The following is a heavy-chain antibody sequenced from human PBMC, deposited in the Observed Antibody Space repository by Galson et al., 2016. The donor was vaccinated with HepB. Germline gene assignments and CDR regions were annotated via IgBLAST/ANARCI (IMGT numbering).Heavy chain of an antibody. V-gene: IGHV3-74*01. D-gene: IGHD1-14*01. CDR3: ARENHYVLDV. J-gene: IGHJ6*02. CDR2: LTTDGII. Sequence: QVPGKGLVWVSRLTTDGIIGYADSVMGRFTISRDNAKNTLYLHMDSLRAEDTAVYYCARENHYVLDVWGQGTTVTVSS.